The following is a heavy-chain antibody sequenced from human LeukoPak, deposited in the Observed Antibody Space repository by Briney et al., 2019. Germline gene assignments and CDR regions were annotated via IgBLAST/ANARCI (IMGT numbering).Heavy chain of an antibody. V-gene: IGHV4-59*08. D-gene: IGHD3-10*01. CDR2: IHYTGRT. CDR3: ARHKDAGSWSLDY. J-gene: IGHJ4*02. CDR1: GGSNSGYY. Sequence: PSETLSLTCTVSGGSNSGYYWSWIRQPPGKTLEWIAHIHYTGRTTYNPSLQSRVTMSLDTSRNQFSLKLNSVSATDTAVYYCARHKDAGSWSLDYWGPGTLVTVSS.